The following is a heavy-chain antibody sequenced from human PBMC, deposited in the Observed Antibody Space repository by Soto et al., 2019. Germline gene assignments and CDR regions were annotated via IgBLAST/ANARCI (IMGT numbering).Heavy chain of an antibody. CDR1: SGFTASGFSFSNVW. V-gene: IGHV3-15*07. Sequence: GGSLRLSCAASGFTASGFSFSNVWMNWVRQAPGKGLEWVGRIKSETDGGTKDYAAPVKGRFTISRDDSKNTAYLQMNSLKTEDTAVYYCTRHDSNYDFWSGSPPRYGMDVWGQGTTVTVSS. CDR2: IKSETDGGTK. D-gene: IGHD3-3*01. J-gene: IGHJ6*02. CDR3: TRHDSNYDFWSGSPPRYGMDV.